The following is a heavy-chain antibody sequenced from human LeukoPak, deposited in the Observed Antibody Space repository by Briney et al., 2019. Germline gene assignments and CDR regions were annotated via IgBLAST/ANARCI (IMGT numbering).Heavy chain of an antibody. CDR3: ARGPYGSGPDY. CDR1: GGSFSGYY. CDR2: INHSGST. D-gene: IGHD3-10*01. J-gene: IGHJ4*02. V-gene: IGHV4-34*01. Sequence: PSETLSLTCAVYGGSFSGYYWSWIRQPPGKGLEWIGEINHSGSTNYNPSLKSRVTISVDTSKNQFSLKLSSVTAADTAVYYCARGPYGSGPDYWGQGTPVTVSS.